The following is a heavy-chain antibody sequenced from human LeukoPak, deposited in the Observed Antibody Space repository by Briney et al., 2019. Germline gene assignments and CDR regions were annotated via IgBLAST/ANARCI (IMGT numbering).Heavy chain of an antibody. CDR2: ISGSGGST. J-gene: IGHJ4*02. CDR3: AKSPDYYGSGRYWIF. V-gene: IGHV3-23*01. CDR1: GFTFSSYA. Sequence: PGGSLRLSCAASGFTFSSYAMSWVRQAPGKGLEWISAISGSGGSTYYADSVKGRFTISRDNSKNTLYPQMNSLRAEDTAVYYCAKSPDYYGSGRYWIFGGQGTLVTVSS. D-gene: IGHD3-10*01.